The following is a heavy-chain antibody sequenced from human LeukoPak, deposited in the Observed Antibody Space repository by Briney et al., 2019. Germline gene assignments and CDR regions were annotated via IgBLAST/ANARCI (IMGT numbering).Heavy chain of an antibody. Sequence: SETLSPTCTVSGGSISSSSYYWGWIRQPPGKGLEWIASIYYSGSTYYNPSLKSRVTISVDTSKNQFSLKLSSVTAADTAVYYCARHRGLGYCSTTSCYHLDWFDPWGQGTLVTVSS. V-gene: IGHV4-39*01. CDR3: ARHRGLGYCSTTSCYHLDWFDP. J-gene: IGHJ5*02. CDR1: GGSISSSSYY. CDR2: IYYSGST. D-gene: IGHD2-2*01.